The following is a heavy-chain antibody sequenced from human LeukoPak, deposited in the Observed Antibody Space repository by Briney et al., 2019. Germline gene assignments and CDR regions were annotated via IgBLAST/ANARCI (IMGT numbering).Heavy chain of an antibody. D-gene: IGHD2-2*01. Sequence: SVKVSCKASGGTFSSYAISWVRQAPGQGLEWMGGIIPIFGTANYAQKFQGRVTITADESTSTAYMELGSLRSEDTAVYYCARGGDQLLYYFDYWGQGTLVTVSS. CDR1: GGTFSSYA. V-gene: IGHV1-69*13. J-gene: IGHJ4*02. CDR2: IIPIFGTA. CDR3: ARGGDQLLYYFDY.